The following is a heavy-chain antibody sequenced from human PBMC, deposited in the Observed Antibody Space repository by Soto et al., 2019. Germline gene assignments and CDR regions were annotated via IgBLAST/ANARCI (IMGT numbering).Heavy chain of an antibody. CDR1: GFNFTSSA. CDR3: AAGLLWFGELNWFDP. J-gene: IGHJ5*02. D-gene: IGHD3-10*01. CDR2: IVVGSGNT. Sequence: SVKVSCKASGFNFTSSAVQWVRQARGQRLEWIGWIVVGSGNTNYAQKFQERVTITRDMSTSTAYMELSSLRSEDTAVYYCAAGLLWFGELNWFDPWGQGTLVTVSS. V-gene: IGHV1-58*01.